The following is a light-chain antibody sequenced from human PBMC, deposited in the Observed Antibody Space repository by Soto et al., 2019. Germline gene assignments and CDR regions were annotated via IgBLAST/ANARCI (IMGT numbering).Light chain of an antibody. CDR2: GAS. CDR1: QSVSSY. Sequence: DIVLTQSPGTLSLSPGERATLSCRASQSVSSYLAWYQQKPGPAPRLLIYGASSTATGIPDRFSGGGSGTDLTRTIRTLEPEDFAVYYCQQYGSSSRTFGQGTKVEVK. CDR3: QQYGSSSRT. V-gene: IGKV3-20*01. J-gene: IGKJ1*01.